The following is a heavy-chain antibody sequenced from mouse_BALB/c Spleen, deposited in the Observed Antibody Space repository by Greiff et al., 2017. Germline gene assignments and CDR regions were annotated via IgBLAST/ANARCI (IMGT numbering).Heavy chain of an antibody. Sequence: EVQLVESGGGLVQPKGSLKLSCAASGFTFNTYAMNWVRQAPGKGLEWVARIRSKSNNYATYYADSVKDRFTISRDDSQSMLYLQMNNLKTEDTAMYYCVRLTEKYFDDWGQGTTLTVSS. CDR3: VRLTEKYFDD. CDR2: IRSKSNNYAT. V-gene: IGHV10-1*02. CDR1: GFTFNTYA. J-gene: IGHJ2*01. D-gene: IGHD4-1*01.